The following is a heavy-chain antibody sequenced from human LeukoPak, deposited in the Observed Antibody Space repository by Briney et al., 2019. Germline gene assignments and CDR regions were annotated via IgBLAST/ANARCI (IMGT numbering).Heavy chain of an antibody. CDR3: ASGPTLGTTHHYFDY. Sequence: GASVKVSCKESGYTFIGYYIHWLRQAPGQGLEWMGWINPSNGGTNYAQRFQGRVAMTRDTSISTAYMEMSRLTFDDTAVYYCASGPTLGTTHHYFDYWGQGTLVTVSS. CDR2: INPSNGGT. J-gene: IGHJ4*02. V-gene: IGHV1-2*02. D-gene: IGHD1-1*01. CDR1: GYTFIGYY.